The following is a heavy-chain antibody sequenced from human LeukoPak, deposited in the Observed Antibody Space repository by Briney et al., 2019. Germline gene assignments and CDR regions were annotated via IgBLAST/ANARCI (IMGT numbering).Heavy chain of an antibody. D-gene: IGHD3-22*01. V-gene: IGHV3-30*04. Sequence: GGSLRLSCAASGFTFSSYAMHWVRQAPGKGLEWVGVISYDGSNKQYGDSVKGRFTISRDNSKNTLYLEMNSLRAEDTAVYYCAKEVYYDSSAYIDYWGQGTLVTVSS. CDR3: AKEVYYDSSAYIDY. CDR1: GFTFSSYA. J-gene: IGHJ4*02. CDR2: ISYDGSNK.